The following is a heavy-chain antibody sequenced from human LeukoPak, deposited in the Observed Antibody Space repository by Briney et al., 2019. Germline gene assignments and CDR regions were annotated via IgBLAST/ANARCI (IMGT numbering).Heavy chain of an antibody. Sequence: SVKVSCKASGGTFSSYTISWVRQAPGQGLEWMGRIIPILGIANYAQKFQGRVTITADKSTSTAYMELSSLRSEDTAVYYCARDRTLSITGTPFPLYYYYMDVWGKGTTVTVSS. D-gene: IGHD1-20*01. J-gene: IGHJ6*03. CDR2: IIPILGIA. CDR3: ARDRTLSITGTPFPLYYYYMDV. CDR1: GGTFSSYT. V-gene: IGHV1-69*04.